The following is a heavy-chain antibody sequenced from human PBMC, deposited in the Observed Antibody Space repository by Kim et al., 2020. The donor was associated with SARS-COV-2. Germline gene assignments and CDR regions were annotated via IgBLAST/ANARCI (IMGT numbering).Heavy chain of an antibody. D-gene: IGHD2-15*01. Sequence: KGRFTISRDNSKNTLYLQMNSLRAEDTAVYYCARGDCSGGSCYSGWYFDLWGRGTLVTVSS. V-gene: IGHV3-30*07. CDR3: ARGDCSGGSCYSGWYFDL. J-gene: IGHJ2*01.